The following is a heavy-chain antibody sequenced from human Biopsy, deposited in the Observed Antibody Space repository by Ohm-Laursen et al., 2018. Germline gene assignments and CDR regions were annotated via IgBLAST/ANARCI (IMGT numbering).Heavy chain of an antibody. CDR2: IIPMFGTA. V-gene: IGHV1-69*01. CDR3: ARGPHSGSHSCFDY. J-gene: IGHJ4*02. Sequence: SSVKVSCKASGGTFSSYSITWVRQAPGQGLEWMGGIIPMFGTANYAQMFQGRVTISADESTSTSYMELSSLTTEDTAIYYCARGPHSGSHSCFDYWGRGTLVTASS. CDR1: GGTFSSYS. D-gene: IGHD1-26*01.